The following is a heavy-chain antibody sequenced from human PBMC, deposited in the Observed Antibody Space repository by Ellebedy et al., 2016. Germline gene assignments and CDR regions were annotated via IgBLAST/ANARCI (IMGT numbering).Heavy chain of an antibody. D-gene: IGHD6-13*01. CDR1: GGSFSRGGSY. Sequence: LRLSXTVSGGSFSRGGSYWSCIRQHPGKGLEWIGYIYYSGSTYSNPSLKSRVTISVDTSKNQFSLKLSSVTAADTAVYYCARELSSSWYGGPTYYFDYWGQGTLVTVSS. CDR2: IYYSGST. V-gene: IGHV4-31*03. CDR3: ARELSSSWYGGPTYYFDY. J-gene: IGHJ4*02.